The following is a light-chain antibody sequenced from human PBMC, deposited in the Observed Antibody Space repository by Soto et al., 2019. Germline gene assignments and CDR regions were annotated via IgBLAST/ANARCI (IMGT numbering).Light chain of an antibody. CDR2: DAS. CDR1: QSISSS. CDR3: QQRSNWPL. J-gene: IGKJ4*01. V-gene: IGKV3-11*01. Sequence: ETVLTQSPATLSLSPGERATLSCRASQSISSSLAWYQHKPGQAHRLLIYDASNRATGIPARFSGSGSGTDFTLTISSLEPEDFAVYYCQQRSNWPLFGGGTKVEIE.